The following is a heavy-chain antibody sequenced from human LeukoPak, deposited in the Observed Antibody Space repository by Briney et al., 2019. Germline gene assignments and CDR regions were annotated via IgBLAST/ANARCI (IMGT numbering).Heavy chain of an antibody. J-gene: IGHJ4*02. CDR2: INHSGST. CDR1: GGSFSGYY. CDR3: ARGLRYSSGWYGY. Sequence: PSGTLSLTCAVYGGSFSGYYWSWIRQPPGKGLEWIGEINHSGSTNYNPSLKSRVTISVDTSKNQFSLKLSSVTAADTAVYYCARGLRYSSGWYGYWGQGTLVTVSP. V-gene: IGHV4-34*01. D-gene: IGHD6-19*01.